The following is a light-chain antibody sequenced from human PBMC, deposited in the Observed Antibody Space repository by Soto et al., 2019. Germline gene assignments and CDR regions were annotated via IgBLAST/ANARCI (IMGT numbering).Light chain of an antibody. Sequence: EIVLTQSPGTLSLSPGARSTLSCRASQSVGSSLAWYQRKPGQAPRLLIYGASTRASGIPSTFSGSGSGTEFTLTISSLQSEDFSVYYCQQYNSWPLTFGGGTKVDIK. CDR2: GAS. V-gene: IGKV3-15*01. J-gene: IGKJ4*01. CDR3: QQYNSWPLT. CDR1: QSVGSS.